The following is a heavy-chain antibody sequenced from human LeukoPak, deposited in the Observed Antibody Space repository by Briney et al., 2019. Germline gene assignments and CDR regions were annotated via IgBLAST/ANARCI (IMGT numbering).Heavy chain of an antibody. CDR3: ARAYDFWSGYYYGDY. CDR1: GFTFSDYY. V-gene: IGHV3-11*01. J-gene: IGHJ4*02. D-gene: IGHD3-3*01. CDR2: ISSSGTTI. Sequence: GGSLRLSCAGSGFTFSDYYMSWIRQAPGKGLEWVSYISSSGTTIYYADSVKGRFTISRDNAKNSLFLQMNSLRAEDTAVYYCARAYDFWSGYYYGDYWGQGTLVTVSS.